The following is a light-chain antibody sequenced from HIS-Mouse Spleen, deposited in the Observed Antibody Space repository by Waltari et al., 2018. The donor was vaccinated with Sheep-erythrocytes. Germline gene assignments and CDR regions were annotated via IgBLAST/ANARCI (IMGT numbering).Light chain of an antibody. CDR2: SNN. V-gene: IGLV1-44*01. J-gene: IGLJ3*02. CDR1: SYNIGIHP. Sequence: QSVLTQPTSASGTPGRRVTISCSGRSYNIGIHPTHWYQQLPGTAPKLLSYSNNQRPSGVPDRFSGSKSGTSASLAISGLQSEDEADYYCSSYAGSNNWVFGGGTKLTVL. CDR3: SSYAGSNNWV.